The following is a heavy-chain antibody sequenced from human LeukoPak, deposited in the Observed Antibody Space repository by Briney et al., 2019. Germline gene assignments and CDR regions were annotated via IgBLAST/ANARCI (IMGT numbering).Heavy chain of an antibody. CDR2: IDPGDSHA. V-gene: IGHV5-51*01. J-gene: IGHJ4*02. CDR3: ARHGVGAGLAAAYI. Sequence: GESLKISCKGCGYNFSNYGIGWVRQMPGKGLEWMGLIDPGDSHAIYSPSFQGQVTISADKSISAAYLQWSSLKASDTAMYYCARHGVGAGLAAAYIWGQGTLLTVSS. CDR1: GYNFSNYG. D-gene: IGHD6-13*01.